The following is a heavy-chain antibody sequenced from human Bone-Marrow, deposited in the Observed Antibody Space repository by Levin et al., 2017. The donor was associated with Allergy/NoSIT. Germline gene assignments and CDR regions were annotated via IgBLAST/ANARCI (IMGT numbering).Heavy chain of an antibody. CDR2: INANSGGT. D-gene: IGHD6-13*01. J-gene: IGHJ4*02. CDR3: ATNKAGSSFDY. CDR1: GYTFTGYY. Sequence: ASVKVSCKASGYTFTGYYLHWVRQAPGQGLEWMGWINANSGGTSYAQKFQGRVTMTRDTSISTAYMELIRLRPDDTAVYYCATNKAGSSFDYWGQGTLVTVSS. V-gene: IGHV1-2*02.